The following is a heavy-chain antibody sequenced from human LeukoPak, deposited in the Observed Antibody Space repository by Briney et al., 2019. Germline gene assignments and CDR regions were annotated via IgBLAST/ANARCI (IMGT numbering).Heavy chain of an antibody. D-gene: IGHD1-26*01. CDR2: IHTSGSA. J-gene: IGHJ5*02. CDR3: ARGLVGTTGEQNWFDP. Sequence: PPETLSLTCTVSGGSISSYYWSWIRHPAGKGLERIGRIHTSGSANYNPSLKSRVAISVDKSKNQFSLKLTSVIAADTAVYYCARGLVGTTGEQNWFDPWGQGTLVTVSS. CDR1: GGSISSYY. V-gene: IGHV4-4*07.